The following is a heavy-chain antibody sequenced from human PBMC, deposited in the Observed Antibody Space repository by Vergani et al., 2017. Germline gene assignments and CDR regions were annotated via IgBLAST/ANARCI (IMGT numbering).Heavy chain of an antibody. Sequence: EVQLLESGGGLVQPGGSLRLSCAASGFTFSSYAMSWVRQAPGKGLEWVSAISGSGASTYYADSVKGRFTISRDNSKNTLYLQMNSLRAEDTAVYYCAKYYYDSSGYYRYFQHWGQGTLVTVSS. V-gene: IGHV3-23*01. CDR2: ISGSGAST. D-gene: IGHD3-22*01. J-gene: IGHJ1*01. CDR1: GFTFSSYA. CDR3: AKYYYDSSGYYRYFQH.